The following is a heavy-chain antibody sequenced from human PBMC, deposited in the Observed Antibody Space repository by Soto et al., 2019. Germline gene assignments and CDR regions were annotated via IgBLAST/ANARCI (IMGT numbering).Heavy chain of an antibody. CDR2: IYPGDSDT. CDR1: GYSFTIYC. V-gene: IGHV5-51*01. Sequence: GESLKISCNGSGYSFTIYCIGWVLQMPGKGLGWMWIIYPGDSDTIYSPSFQGQVTISADKSISTAYLQWSSLKASDTAMYYCARIGNPYDSSQDFDYWGQGTLVTVSS. CDR3: ARIGNPYDSSQDFDY. D-gene: IGHD3-22*01. J-gene: IGHJ4*02.